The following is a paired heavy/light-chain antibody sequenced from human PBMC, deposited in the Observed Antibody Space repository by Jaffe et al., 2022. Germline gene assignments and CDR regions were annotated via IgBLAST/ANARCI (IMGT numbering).Light chain of an antibody. CDR2: GAS. CDR1: QSVSSN. Sequence: EIVMTQSPATLSVSPGERATLSCRASQSVSSNLAWYQQKPGQAPRLLIYGASTRATGIPARFSGSGSGTEFTLTISSLQSEDFAVYYCQQYNNWPPSLTFGGGTKVEIK. J-gene: IGKJ4*01. CDR3: QQYNNWPPSLT. V-gene: IGKV3-15*01.
Heavy chain of an antibody. J-gene: IGHJ4*02. CDR2: IRYDGSNK. Sequence: QVQLVESGGGVVQPGGSLRLSCAASGFTFSSYGMHWVRQAPGKGLEWVAFIRYDGSNKYYADSVKGRFTISRDNSKNTLYLQMNSLRAEDTAVYYCAKMWFRVGEDYYGSGGSLFDYWGQGTLVTVSS. V-gene: IGHV3-30*02. CDR1: GFTFSSYG. D-gene: IGHD3-10*01. CDR3: AKMWFRVGEDYYGSGGSLFDY.